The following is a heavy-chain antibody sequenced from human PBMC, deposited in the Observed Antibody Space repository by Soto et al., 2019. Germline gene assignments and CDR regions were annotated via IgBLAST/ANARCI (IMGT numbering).Heavy chain of an antibody. CDR2: INNSGST. Sequence: QVQLQQWGAGLLKPSETLSLTCAVYGGSFSGHYWSWIRQPPGKGLEWIGQINNSGSTNYNPSLKSRVTISIDTSKNQFSLNLSSVTAADTTVYYCARGTSGSHDAFDIWGQGTMVTVSS. CDR3: ARGTSGSHDAFDI. J-gene: IGHJ3*02. D-gene: IGHD2-15*01. V-gene: IGHV4-34*01. CDR1: GGSFSGHY.